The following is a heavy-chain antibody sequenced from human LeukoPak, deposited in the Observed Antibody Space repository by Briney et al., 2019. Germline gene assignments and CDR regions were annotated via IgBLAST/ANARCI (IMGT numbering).Heavy chain of an antibody. CDR2: ISGSGGST. CDR1: GFTFSTYT. CDR3: ARENRDSNGWS. V-gene: IGHV3-23*01. J-gene: IGHJ1*01. Sequence: GGSLRLSCAASGFTFSTYTMNWVRQAPGKGLEWVSAISGSGGSTYYADSVKGRFTISRDNARNSLYLQMNSLRVEDTAFYYCARENRDSNGWSWGQGTLVTVSS. D-gene: IGHD6-19*01.